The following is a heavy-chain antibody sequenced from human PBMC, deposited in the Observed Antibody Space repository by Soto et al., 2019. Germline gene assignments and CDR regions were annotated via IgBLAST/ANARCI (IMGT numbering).Heavy chain of an antibody. J-gene: IGHJ5*02. CDR2: INHSGST. V-gene: IGHV4-34*01. CDR3: ARARSLRNWFDP. CDR1: GGSFSGYY. Sequence: QVQLQQWGAGLLKPSETLSLTCAVYGGSFSGYYWSWIRQPPGKGLEWIGEINHSGSTNYNPSLMSRVSRSVDTSKNQCSLKLSSVTAAGTAVYYCARARSLRNWFDPWGQGTLVTVSS. D-gene: IGHD2-15*01.